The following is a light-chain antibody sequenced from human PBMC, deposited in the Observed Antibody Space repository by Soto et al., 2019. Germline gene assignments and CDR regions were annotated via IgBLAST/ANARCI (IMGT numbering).Light chain of an antibody. J-gene: IGKJ1*01. CDR2: AAS. V-gene: IGKV1-39*01. CDR3: EQSYSVPQS. Sequence: DIRMTQSPSSLSASVGDRVTITCRASQNIARYVNWYQQKPGKAPKLLIHAASNLESVVPSRFSGRGSGTDFTLNITSLRPEDFATDDCEQSYSVPQSFGQGTKVES. CDR1: QNIARY.